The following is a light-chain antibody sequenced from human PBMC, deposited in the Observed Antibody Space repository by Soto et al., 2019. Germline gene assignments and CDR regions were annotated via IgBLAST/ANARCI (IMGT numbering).Light chain of an antibody. J-gene: IGKJ2*01. CDR2: GAS. V-gene: IGKV3-15*01. CDR1: QSVSSN. Sequence: EIVMTQSPATLSVSPGERATLSCRASQSVSSNLAWYQQKPDQAPRLLIYGASTRATGIPARFSGSGSGTEFTLTISSLQSEDFAVYYCQHRDTFGQGTKLEIK. CDR3: QHRDT.